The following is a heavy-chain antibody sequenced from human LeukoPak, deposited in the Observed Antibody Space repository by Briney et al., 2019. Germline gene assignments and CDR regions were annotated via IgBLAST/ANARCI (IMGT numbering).Heavy chain of an antibody. CDR1: GGSISTYH. Sequence: SETLSLTCTVSGGSISTYHWSWIRQPPGKGLEWIGYIYTSGSTRYNPSLNSRVTISVDTSKNQFSLKLSSVTAADRAVYYCARRITYMDVWGNGTTVTVSS. CDR3: ARRITYMDV. CDR2: IYTSGST. J-gene: IGHJ6*03. V-gene: IGHV4-4*08. D-gene: IGHD3-10*01.